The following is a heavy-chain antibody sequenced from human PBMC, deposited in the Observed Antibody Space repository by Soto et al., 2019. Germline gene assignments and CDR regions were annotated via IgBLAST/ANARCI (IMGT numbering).Heavy chain of an antibody. CDR1: GGTFSSYA. CDR3: ARIPSEYSSGWYWDNWFDP. D-gene: IGHD6-19*01. V-gene: IGHV1-69*13. Sequence: GASVKVSCKASGGTFSSYATSWVRQAPGQGLEWMGGIIPIFGTANYAQKFQGRVTITADESTSTAYMELSSLRSEDTAVYYCARIPSEYSSGWYWDNWFDPWGQGTLVTVSS. CDR2: IIPIFGTA. J-gene: IGHJ5*02.